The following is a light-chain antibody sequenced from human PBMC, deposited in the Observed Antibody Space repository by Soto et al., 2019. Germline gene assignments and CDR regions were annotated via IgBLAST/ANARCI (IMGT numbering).Light chain of an antibody. Sequence: IQLTQSPSSLSASIGDRVTITCRASQGISSFLAWYQQKPGKAPKLLIYAASTLQSGIPSRFSGSGSGTDFTLTISSVQPEDFATYYCQQLNIDSYPITFGQGTRLEIK. J-gene: IGKJ5*01. CDR2: AAS. CDR3: QQLNIDSYPIT. V-gene: IGKV1-9*01. CDR1: QGISSF.